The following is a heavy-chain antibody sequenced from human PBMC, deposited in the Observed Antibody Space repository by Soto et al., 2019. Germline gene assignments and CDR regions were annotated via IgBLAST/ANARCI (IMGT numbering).Heavy chain of an antibody. J-gene: IGHJ4*02. CDR1: GFIVSDYY. Sequence: GGSLRLSCAASGFIVSDYYMSWIRQAPGKGLEWVSYISSSGSIYYADAVKGRFTISRDNAKNSLYLQMNSLRAEDTAVYYCARDGPVVQADDSWGQGTLVTVSS. D-gene: IGHD2-15*01. CDR3: ARDGPVVQADDS. V-gene: IGHV3-11*01. CDR2: ISSSGSI.